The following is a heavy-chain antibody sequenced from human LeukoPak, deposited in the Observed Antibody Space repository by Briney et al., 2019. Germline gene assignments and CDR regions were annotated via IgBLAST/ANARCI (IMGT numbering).Heavy chain of an antibody. CDR1: GGSFSGYY. V-gene: IGHV4-34*01. Sequence: SETLSLACAVYGGSFSGYYWSWIRHPPGRGLEWIAEIDHSGSTHYNPSLKSRVIISVDMSQHQVSLRLNSLTAADTAVYYCARGYTYYGSGSPPGDVWGNGTSVIVSS. CDR2: IDHSGST. D-gene: IGHD3-10*01. J-gene: IGHJ6*04. CDR3: ARGYTYYGSGSPPGDV.